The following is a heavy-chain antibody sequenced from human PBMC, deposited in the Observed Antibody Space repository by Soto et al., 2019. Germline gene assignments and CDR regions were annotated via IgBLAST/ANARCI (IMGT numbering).Heavy chain of an antibody. CDR1: GGSISSYY. Sequence: SETLSLTCTVSGGSISSYYWSWIRQPPGKGLEWIGYIYYSGSTNYNPSLKSRVTISVDTSKNQFSLKLSSVTAADTAVYYCARHVFAYSSSWYVYYYYYMDVWGKGTTVTVSS. D-gene: IGHD6-13*01. V-gene: IGHV4-59*08. CDR3: ARHVFAYSSSWYVYYYYYMDV. CDR2: IYYSGST. J-gene: IGHJ6*03.